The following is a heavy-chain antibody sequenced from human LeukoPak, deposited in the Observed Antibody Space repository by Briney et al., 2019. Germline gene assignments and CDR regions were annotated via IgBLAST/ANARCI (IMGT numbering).Heavy chain of an antibody. D-gene: IGHD1-26*01. V-gene: IGHV1-58*02. CDR3: AALYAPSGSYYRAFDY. Sequence: AASVKVSCKASGFTFTSSAMQWVRQARGQRLEWIGWIVVGSGNTNYAQKFQERVTITRDMSTSTAYMELSSLRSEDTAVYYCAALYAPSGSYYRAFDYWGQGTLVTVSS. J-gene: IGHJ4*02. CDR2: IVVGSGNT. CDR1: GFTFTSSA.